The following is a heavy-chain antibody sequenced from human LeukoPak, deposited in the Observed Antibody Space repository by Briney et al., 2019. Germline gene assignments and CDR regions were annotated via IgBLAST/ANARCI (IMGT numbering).Heavy chain of an antibody. CDR3: ARNYGGYAFHI. D-gene: IGHD4-23*01. J-gene: IGHJ3*02. V-gene: IGHV4-59*08. CDR1: GGSISTYY. Sequence: PSETLSLTCAVCGGSISTYYWSWIRQPPGKGLELIGYISNRGYTNYNPSLKSRVTISLDTSKNRFSLKLTSVTAADTAIYYCARNYGGYAFHIWGQGTMVAVSS. CDR2: ISNRGYT.